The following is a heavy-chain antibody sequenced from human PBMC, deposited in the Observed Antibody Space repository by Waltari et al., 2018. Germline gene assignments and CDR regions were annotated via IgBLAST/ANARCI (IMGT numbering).Heavy chain of an antibody. Sequence: EVQLVESGGGLVQPGGSLRLSCAASGFTFSDHYMDWVRQAPGKGLEWVGRTRNKTNSYTTEYAGSVKGRFTISRDDSKNALYLQMNSLKTEDTAVYYCARVSPGGRFYGVWGKGTTVTISS. J-gene: IGHJ6*04. V-gene: IGHV3-72*01. CDR2: TRNKTNSYTT. CDR1: GFTFSDHY. CDR3: ARVSPGGRFYGV. D-gene: IGHD3-3*01.